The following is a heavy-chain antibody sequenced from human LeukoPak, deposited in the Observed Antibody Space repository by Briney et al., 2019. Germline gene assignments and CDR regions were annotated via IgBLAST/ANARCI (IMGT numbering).Heavy chain of an antibody. D-gene: IGHD2-2*01. Sequence: PGGSLRLSCAASGFTFSTYSMNWVRQAPGKGLEWVSAISGSGGSTYYADSVKGRFTISRDNSKNTLYLQMNSLRAEDTAVYYCAKNYCSSTSCHIDYWGQGTLVTVSS. CDR1: GFTFSTYS. V-gene: IGHV3-23*01. CDR3: AKNYCSSTSCHIDY. CDR2: ISGSGGST. J-gene: IGHJ4*02.